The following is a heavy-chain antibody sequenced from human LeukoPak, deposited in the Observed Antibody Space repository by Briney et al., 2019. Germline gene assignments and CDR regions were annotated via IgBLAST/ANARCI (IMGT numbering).Heavy chain of an antibody. CDR1: GYTFTSYA. Sequence: GASVKVSCRASGYTFTSYAMHWVRQAPGQRLEWMGWINAGNGNTKYSQKFQGRVTITRDTSASTAYMELSSLRSEDTAVYYCARGGLLWFGELLPPADNWFDPWGQGTLVTVSS. D-gene: IGHD3-10*01. CDR2: INAGNGNT. CDR3: ARGGLLWFGELLPPADNWFDP. V-gene: IGHV1-3*01. J-gene: IGHJ5*02.